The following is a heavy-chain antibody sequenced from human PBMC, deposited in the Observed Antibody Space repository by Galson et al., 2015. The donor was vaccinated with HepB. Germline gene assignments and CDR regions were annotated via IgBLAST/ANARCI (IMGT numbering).Heavy chain of an antibody. Sequence: SLRLSCAASGFTFDDYAMHWVRQAPGKGLEWVSGISWNSGSMGYADSVKGRFTISRDNAKNSLYLQMNSLRAEDTALYYCAKDLGITGTTMPFDYWGQGTLVTVSS. CDR2: ISWNSGSM. CDR1: GFTFDDYA. CDR3: AKDLGITGTTMPFDY. D-gene: IGHD1/OR15-1a*01. V-gene: IGHV3-9*01. J-gene: IGHJ4*02.